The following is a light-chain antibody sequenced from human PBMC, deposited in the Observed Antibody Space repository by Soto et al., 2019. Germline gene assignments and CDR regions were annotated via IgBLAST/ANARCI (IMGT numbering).Light chain of an antibody. CDR2: DAS. CDR1: QSISSW. J-gene: IGKJ2*01. V-gene: IGKV1-5*01. Sequence: DIQMTQSPSTLSASVGDRVTITCRASQSISSWLAWYQQKPGKAPKLLIYDASSLESGVPSRFSGSGSGTAFTLTISSLQPDDFATYYCQQYNSDSYTFGQGTKLEIK. CDR3: QQYNSDSYT.